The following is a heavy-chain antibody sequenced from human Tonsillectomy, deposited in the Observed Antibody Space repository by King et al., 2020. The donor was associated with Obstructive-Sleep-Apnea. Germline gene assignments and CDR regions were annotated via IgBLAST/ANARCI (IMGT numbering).Heavy chain of an antibody. CDR3: ARGGRATGGY. CDR1: GGSFSGYY. CDR2: INHSGST. J-gene: IGHJ4*02. Sequence: VQLQQWGAGLLKPSETLSLTCAVYGGSFSGYYWSWIRQPPGKGLACIGEINHSGSTNYHASRKSRVTISVETSKNLISLKLSSVTAADTAVYYCARGGRATGGYWGQGTLVTVSS. V-gene: IGHV4-34*01. D-gene: IGHD1-26*01.